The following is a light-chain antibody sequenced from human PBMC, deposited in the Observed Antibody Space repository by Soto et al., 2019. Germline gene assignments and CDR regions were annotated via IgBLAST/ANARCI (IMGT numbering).Light chain of an antibody. J-gene: IGKJ1*01. CDR2: GAS. CDR1: QSVSSN. CDR3: QQYGGSPSWT. Sequence: EIVMTQSPATLSVSPGERATLSCRASQSVSSNLAWYQQKPGQAPRLLIYGASSRATGIPDRFSGSGSGTDFTLTISRLEPEDFAVYYCQQYGGSPSWTFGQGTKVDIK. V-gene: IGKV3-20*01.